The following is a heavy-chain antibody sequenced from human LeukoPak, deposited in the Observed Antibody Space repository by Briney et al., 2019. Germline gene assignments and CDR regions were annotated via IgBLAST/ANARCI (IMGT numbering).Heavy chain of an antibody. CDR1: GYTFTGYY. D-gene: IGHD4-17*01. CDR3: ARAEYGDYRRGYYYMDV. Sequence: ASVKVSCKASGYTFTGYYMHWVRQAPGQGLEWMGWINPNSGGTNYAQKFQGRVTMTRDTSISTAYMELSRLRSDDTAVYYCARAEYGDYRRGYYYMDVWGKGTTVTVSS. J-gene: IGHJ6*03. CDR2: INPNSGGT. V-gene: IGHV1-2*02.